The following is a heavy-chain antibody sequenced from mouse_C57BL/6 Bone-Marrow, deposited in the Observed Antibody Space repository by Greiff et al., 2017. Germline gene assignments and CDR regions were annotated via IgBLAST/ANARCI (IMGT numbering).Heavy chain of an antibody. Sequence: VKVVESGPELVKPGASVKLSCKASGYTFTSYDINWVKQRPGQGLEWIGWIYPRDGSTKYNEKFKGKATLTVDTSSSPAYMGLHSLTSEDSAVYFCARLEFDGSSGDWYFDVWGTGTTVTVSS. CDR1: GYTFTSYD. J-gene: IGHJ1*03. V-gene: IGHV1-85*01. CDR2: IYPRDGST. CDR3: ARLEFDGSSGDWYFDV. D-gene: IGHD1-1*01.